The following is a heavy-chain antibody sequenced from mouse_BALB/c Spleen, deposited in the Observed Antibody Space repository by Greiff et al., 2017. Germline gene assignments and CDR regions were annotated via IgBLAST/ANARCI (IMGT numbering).Heavy chain of an antibody. CDR1: GYTFTDYA. Sequence: QVQLQQSGPELVRPGVSVKISCKGSGYTFTDYAMHWVKQSHAKSLEWIGVISTYYGNTNYNQKFKGKATMTVDKSSSTAYMELARLTSEDSAIYYCARRGGYGSSYYYAMDYWGQGTSVTVSS. CDR3: ARRGGYGSSYYYAMDY. D-gene: IGHD1-1*01. CDR2: ISTYYGNT. J-gene: IGHJ4*01. V-gene: IGHV1-67*01.